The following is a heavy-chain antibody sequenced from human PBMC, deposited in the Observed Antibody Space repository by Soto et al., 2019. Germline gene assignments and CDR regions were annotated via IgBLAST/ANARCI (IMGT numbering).Heavy chain of an antibody. D-gene: IGHD3-16*01. CDR1: GYTFTRYG. J-gene: IGHJ6*02. V-gene: IGHV1-18*01. CDR2: ISAYNGNT. Sequence: ASVKVSCKASGYTFTRYGISWVRQAPGQGLEWMGWISAYNGNTNYAQKLQGRVTMTTDTSTSTAYMELRSLRSDDTAVYYCARDQEDLGEPYGMDVWGQGTLVTVSS. CDR3: ARDQEDLGEPYGMDV.